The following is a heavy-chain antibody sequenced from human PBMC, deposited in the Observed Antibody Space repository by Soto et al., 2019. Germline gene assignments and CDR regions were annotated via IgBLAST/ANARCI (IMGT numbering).Heavy chain of an antibody. J-gene: IGHJ6*02. V-gene: IGHV4-4*07. Sequence: QVQLQESGPGLVKPSETLSLTCTVSGGSISGYYWTWIRQPAGKGLEWIGRKHTSGTTNYNPSLRLRVTMSIDTSTNQFSLNLSSVTAADTAVYYCARGGEFYVLDVWGQGTTVAVSS. CDR2: KHTSGTT. D-gene: IGHD3-16*01. CDR3: ARGGEFYVLDV. CDR1: GGSISGYY.